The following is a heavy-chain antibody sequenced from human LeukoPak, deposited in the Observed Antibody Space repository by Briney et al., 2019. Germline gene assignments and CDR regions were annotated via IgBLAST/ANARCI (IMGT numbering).Heavy chain of an antibody. V-gene: IGHV3-48*01. J-gene: IGHJ4*02. Sequence: HPGGSLRLSCAASGFTFSSYSMNWVRQAPGKGLEWVSYIRSSSSTIYYADSVKGRFTISRDNAKNSLYLQMNSLRAEDTAVYYCARDGSGRVTEMSAPDYWGQGTLVTVSS. D-gene: IGHD3-10*01. CDR3: ARDGSGRVTEMSAPDY. CDR2: IRSSSSTI. CDR1: GFTFSSYS.